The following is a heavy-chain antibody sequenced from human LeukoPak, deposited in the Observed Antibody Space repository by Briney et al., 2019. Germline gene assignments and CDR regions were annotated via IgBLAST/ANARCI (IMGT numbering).Heavy chain of an antibody. CDR2: IYPGDSDT. Sequence: GESLKISCKGSGYSFTSYWIGWVRQMPGKGLEWMGIIYPGDSDTRYSPSFQGQATISADKSISTAYLQWSSLKASDTAMYYCARSLAPLAAAAPLIDYWGQGTLVTVSS. CDR1: GYSFTSYW. CDR3: ARSLAPLAAAAPLIDY. V-gene: IGHV5-51*01. D-gene: IGHD6-13*01. J-gene: IGHJ4*02.